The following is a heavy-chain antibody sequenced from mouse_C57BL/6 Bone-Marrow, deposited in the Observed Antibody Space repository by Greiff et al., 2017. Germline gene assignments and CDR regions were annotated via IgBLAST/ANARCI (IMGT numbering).Heavy chain of an antibody. V-gene: IGHV1-82*01. J-gene: IGHJ1*03. Sequence: QVQLQQSGPELVKPGASVKISCKASGYAFSSSWMNWVKQRPGKGLEWIGRIYPGDGDTNYNGKFKGKATLTADKSSSTAYMQLSSLTSEDSAVYFCAIYYDYDEGHWYFDVWGTGTTVTVSS. CDR1: GYAFSSSW. CDR3: AIYYDYDEGHWYFDV. D-gene: IGHD2-4*01. CDR2: IYPGDGDT.